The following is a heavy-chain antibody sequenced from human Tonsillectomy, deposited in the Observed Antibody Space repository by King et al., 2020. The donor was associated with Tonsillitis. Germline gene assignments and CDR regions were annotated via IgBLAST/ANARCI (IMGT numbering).Heavy chain of an antibody. CDR2: ISGNGGDR. J-gene: IGHJ4*02. Sequence: VQLVESGGGLVQPGGSLRLSCAASGFTFSSAAIIWVRQAPGKGLEWVSTISGNGGDRYYADSVKGRFTISRDNSKNTLYLQMNSLRVGDTAVYYCARIFVLFGGAARDYWGQGTLVTVSS. CDR1: GFTFSSAA. V-gene: IGHV3-23*04. D-gene: IGHD3-10*02. CDR3: ARIFVLFGGAARDY.